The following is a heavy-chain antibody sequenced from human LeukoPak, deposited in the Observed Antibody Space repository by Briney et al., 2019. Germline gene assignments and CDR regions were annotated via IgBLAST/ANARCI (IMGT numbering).Heavy chain of an antibody. CDR3: TKPTVTTELGFDP. J-gene: IGHJ5*02. CDR1: GFTFSGSA. CDR2: IRSKANSYAT. D-gene: IGHD4-17*01. V-gene: IGHV3-73*01. Sequence: PGGSLKLSCAASGFTFSGSAMHWVRQAAGKGLEWDGRIRSKANSYATSYAASGKGRFTIARDDSKNTAYLQMSSLKTEDTAVYYCTKPTVTTELGFDPWGQGTLVTVSS.